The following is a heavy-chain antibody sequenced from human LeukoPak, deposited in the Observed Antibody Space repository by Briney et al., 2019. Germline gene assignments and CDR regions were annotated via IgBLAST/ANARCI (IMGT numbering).Heavy chain of an antibody. CDR3: ARGGDFWSGYWTSPYYYYMDV. D-gene: IGHD3-3*01. CDR1: GYTFTGYY. J-gene: IGHJ6*03. V-gene: IGHV1-2*02. Sequence: ASVKVSCKASGYTFTGYYMHWVRQAPGQGLEWMGWINPNSGGTNYAQKFQGRVTMTRDTSISTAYMELSRLRSDDTAVYYCARGGDFWSGYWTSPYYYYMDVWGKGTTVTVSS. CDR2: INPNSGGT.